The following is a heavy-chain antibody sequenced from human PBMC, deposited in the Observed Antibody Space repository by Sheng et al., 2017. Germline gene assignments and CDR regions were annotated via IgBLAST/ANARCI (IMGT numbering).Heavy chain of an antibody. J-gene: IGHJ6*02. V-gene: IGHV3-7*01. D-gene: IGHD3-3*01. CDR1: GFTFSSYW. CDR3: ARVLAAKITRYDFWSGYSTYGMDV. Sequence: EVQLVESGGGLVQPGGSLRLSCAASGFTFSSYWMSWVRQAPGKGLEWVANIKQDGSEKYYVDSVKGRFTISRDNAKNSLYLQMNSLRAEDTAVYYCARVLAAKITRYDFWSGYSTYGMDVWGQGTTVT. CDR2: IKQDGSEK.